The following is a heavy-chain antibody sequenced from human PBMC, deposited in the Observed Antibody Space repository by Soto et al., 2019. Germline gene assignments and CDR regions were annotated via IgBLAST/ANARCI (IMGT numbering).Heavy chain of an antibody. V-gene: IGHV1-24*01. J-gene: IGHJ6*02. CDR2: FDPEDGET. CDR1: GYTLTELS. D-gene: IGHD3-22*01. CDR3: ATGYYYDSSGLPKGMDV. Sequence: GXSVKVSCKVSGYTLTELSMHWVRQAPLKGLEWMGGFDPEDGETIYAQKFQGRVTMTEDTSTDTAYMELSSLRSEDTAVYYCATGYYYDSSGLPKGMDVWGQGTTVTVSS.